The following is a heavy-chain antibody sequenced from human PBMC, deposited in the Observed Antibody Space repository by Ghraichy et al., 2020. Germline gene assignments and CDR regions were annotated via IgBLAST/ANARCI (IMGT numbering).Heavy chain of an antibody. J-gene: IGHJ6*02. CDR1: GFTFSSYD. D-gene: IGHD6-13*01. CDR2: IGTAGDT. CDR3: ARARDRYSSSWYGPDGMDV. Sequence: LSLTCAAPGFTFSSYDMHWVRQATGKGLEWVSAIGTAGDTYYPGSVKGRFTISRENAKNSLYLQMNSLRAGDTAVYYCARARDRYSSSWYGPDGMDVWGQGTTVTVSS. V-gene: IGHV3-13*01.